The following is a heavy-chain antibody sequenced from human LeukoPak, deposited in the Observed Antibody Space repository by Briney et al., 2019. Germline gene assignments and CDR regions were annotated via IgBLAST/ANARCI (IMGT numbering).Heavy chain of an antibody. V-gene: IGHV3-43*02. CDR3: AKDRAAMGPTIIDY. D-gene: IGHD5-18*01. Sequence: GGSLRLSCAASGFTFDDYAMHWVRQAPGKGLEWVSGISWNSGSTYYADSVKGRFTISRDNSKNSLYLQMNSLRTEDTALYYCAKDRAAMGPTIIDYWGQGTLVTVSS. CDR2: ISWNSGST. J-gene: IGHJ4*02. CDR1: GFTFDDYA.